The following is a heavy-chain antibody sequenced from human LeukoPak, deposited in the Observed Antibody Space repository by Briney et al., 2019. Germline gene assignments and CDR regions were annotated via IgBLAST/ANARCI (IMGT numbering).Heavy chain of an antibody. CDR2: ISWDGGST. CDR1: GFTFDDYA. V-gene: IGHV3-43D*03. CDR3: AKDLIEYSSSSGFDP. D-gene: IGHD6-6*01. J-gene: IGHJ5*02. Sequence: GGSLRLSCAASGFTFDDYAMHWVRQAPGEGLEWVSLISWDGGSTYYADSVKGRFTISRDNSKNSLYLQMNSLRAEDTALYYCAKDLIEYSSSSGFDPWGQGTLVTVSS.